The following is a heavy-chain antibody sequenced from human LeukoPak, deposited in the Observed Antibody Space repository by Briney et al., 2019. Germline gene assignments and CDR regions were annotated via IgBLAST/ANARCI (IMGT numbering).Heavy chain of an antibody. J-gene: IGHJ4*02. V-gene: IGHV4-59*01. Sequence: SETLSLTCTVSDDSIKSFWWRWIRQPPGKGLEWIRCIHYSGGSKYNLSLKSRVAISVDTSKNQYYVKLTSVTAADTAVYFCARDLELERNPWNYFESWGQGTLVTVSS. CDR3: ARDLELERNPWNYFES. CDR2: IHYSGGS. CDR1: DDSIKSFW. D-gene: IGHD1-1*01.